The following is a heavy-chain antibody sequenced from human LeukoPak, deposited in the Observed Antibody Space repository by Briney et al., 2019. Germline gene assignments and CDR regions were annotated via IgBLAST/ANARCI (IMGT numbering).Heavy chain of an antibody. CDR3: TRAPGDAFHPGGYHIDY. CDR2: IRIKTYGGAT. V-gene: IGHV3-49*04. Sequence: PGGSLRLSCTTSGFSFDNYALTWVRQAPGKGLEWVGFIRIKTYGGATEYAASVKGRFTISRDDSKSIAYLQMDSLKTEDTAVYYCTRAPGDAFHPGGYHIDYWGQGTLVAVSS. J-gene: IGHJ4*02. CDR1: GFSFDNYA. D-gene: IGHD2-2*01.